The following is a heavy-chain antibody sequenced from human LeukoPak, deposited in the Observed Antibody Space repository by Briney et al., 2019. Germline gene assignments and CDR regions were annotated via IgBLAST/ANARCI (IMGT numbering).Heavy chain of an antibody. CDR2: IYYSGST. V-gene: IGHV4-30-4*08. Sequence: PSQTLSLTCTVSRDSTSSSVSYWSWTAHPPGKGLGWIGYIYYSGSTYYNPPLKSRVTISTDMSKNHFSLKSSSVTAADTAVYYCARVYASSRENHFDYWGQGTLVTVSS. CDR3: ARVYASSRENHFDY. J-gene: IGHJ4*02. CDR1: RDSTSSSVSY. D-gene: IGHD3-16*01.